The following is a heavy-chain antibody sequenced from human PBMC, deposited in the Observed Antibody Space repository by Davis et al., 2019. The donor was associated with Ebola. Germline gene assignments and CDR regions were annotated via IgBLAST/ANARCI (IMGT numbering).Heavy chain of an antibody. CDR3: AAIALTGIGGRGRFEY. V-gene: IGHV4-31*03. D-gene: IGHD3-16*01. CDR2: IYYSGST. Sequence: PSETLSLTCTVSGGSISRGGSYWTWIRQHPGKGLEWIGYIYYSGSTYYKPSLKSRVTISLDTSKNQFSLNLSSVTAADTAVYYCAAIALTGIGGRGRFEYWGTGSLVTVS. J-gene: IGHJ4*02. CDR1: GGSISRGGSY.